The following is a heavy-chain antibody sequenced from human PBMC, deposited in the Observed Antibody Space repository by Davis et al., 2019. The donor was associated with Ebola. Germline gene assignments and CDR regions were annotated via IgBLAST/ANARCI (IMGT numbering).Heavy chain of an antibody. D-gene: IGHD2-8*02. Sequence: GESLKISCAASGFTFSSYSMNWVRQAPGKGLEWVSGISSSGGSTYYADSVKGRFTVSRDNSKNTLYLQMNSLRAEDSAVYYCAKDSKDCVLVVYAIDYYYGMDVWGQGTTVTVSS. J-gene: IGHJ6*02. CDR2: ISSSGGST. V-gene: IGHV3-23*01. CDR1: GFTFSSYS. CDR3: AKDSKDCVLVVYAIDYYYGMDV.